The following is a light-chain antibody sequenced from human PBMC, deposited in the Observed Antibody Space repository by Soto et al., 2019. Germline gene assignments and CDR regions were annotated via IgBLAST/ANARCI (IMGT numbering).Light chain of an antibody. CDR1: SSDVGGYNY. J-gene: IGLJ1*01. CDR3: SSYTIRSTLV. V-gene: IGLV2-14*01. Sequence: QSALAQPASVSASPGQSISISCTGSSSDVGGYNYVSWYQQLPGKAPKLMIFEVTNRPSGVSNRFSGSESGNTASLTISGLQAEDEADYFCSSYTIRSTLVFGTGTKVTVL. CDR2: EVT.